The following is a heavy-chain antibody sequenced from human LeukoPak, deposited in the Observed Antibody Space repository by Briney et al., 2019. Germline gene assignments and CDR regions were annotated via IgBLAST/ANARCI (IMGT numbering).Heavy chain of an antibody. V-gene: IGHV3-23*01. Sequence: GGSLRLPCAASGFTFSSYGMSWVRQTPGKGLEWVSTTSDSGGSTYYADSVKGRFTISRDNSKNTLYLQMNSLRAEDTAVYYCAIRKYGSGSLRWFDPWGQGTLVTVSS. CDR1: GFTFSSYG. CDR3: AIRKYGSGSLRWFDP. J-gene: IGHJ5*02. CDR2: TSDSGGST. D-gene: IGHD3-10*01.